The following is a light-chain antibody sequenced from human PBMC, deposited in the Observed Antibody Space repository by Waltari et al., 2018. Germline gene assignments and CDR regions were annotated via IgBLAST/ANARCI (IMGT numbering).Light chain of an antibody. V-gene: IGLV2-11*01. CDR3: CSYAGSYTFVV. CDR1: SSDVGYYNY. Sequence: QSALTQSRSVSGSPGQSVTISCTGTSSDVGYYNYVSWYRQHPGKAPKLMIYDVSKRPSGVPDRFSGSKSGNTASLTISGLQAEDEADYYCCSYAGSYTFVVFGGGTKLTVL. CDR2: DVS. J-gene: IGLJ2*01.